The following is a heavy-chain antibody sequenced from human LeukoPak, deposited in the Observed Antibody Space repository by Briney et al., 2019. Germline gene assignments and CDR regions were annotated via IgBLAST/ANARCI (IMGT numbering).Heavy chain of an antibody. Sequence: SETLSLTCTVSGGSISSSSYYWGWIRQPPGKGLEWIGSIYYSGSTYYNPSLKSRVTISVDTSKNQFSLKLSSVTAADTAVYYCARACYDSSGYYSPFDYWGQGTLVTVSS. CDR3: ARACYDSSGYYSPFDY. CDR1: GGSISSSSYY. CDR2: IYYSGST. D-gene: IGHD3-22*01. V-gene: IGHV4-39*01. J-gene: IGHJ4*02.